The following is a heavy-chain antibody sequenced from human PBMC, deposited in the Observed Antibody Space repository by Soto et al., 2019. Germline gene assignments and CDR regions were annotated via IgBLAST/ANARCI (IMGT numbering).Heavy chain of an antibody. D-gene: IGHD4-17*01. CDR2: IYYSGST. CDR1: GGSISSGGYY. CDR3: ARKTTVTHGAVDY. V-gene: IGHV4-31*03. J-gene: IGHJ4*02. Sequence: QVQLQESGPGLVKPSQTLSLTCTVPGGSISSGGYYWSWIRQHPGKGLEWIGYIYYSGSTYYNPSLKSRVTISVDTSKNQFSLKLSSVTAADTAVYYCARKTTVTHGAVDYWGQGTLVTVSS.